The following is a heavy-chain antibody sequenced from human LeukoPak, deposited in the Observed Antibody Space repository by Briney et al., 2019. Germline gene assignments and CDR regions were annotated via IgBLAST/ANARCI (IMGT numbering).Heavy chain of an antibody. CDR2: ISSSGSTI. CDR1: GFTFSDYY. V-gene: IGHV3-11*04. D-gene: IGHD2-2*01. CDR3: ARVTAYCSSTSCAPVDFDY. J-gene: IGHJ4*02. Sequence: GGSLRLSCAASGFTFSDYYMSWIRQATGKGLEWVSYISSSGSTIYYADSVKGRFTISRDNAKNSLYLQMNSLRAEDTAVYYCARVTAYCSSTSCAPVDFDYWGQGTLVTVSS.